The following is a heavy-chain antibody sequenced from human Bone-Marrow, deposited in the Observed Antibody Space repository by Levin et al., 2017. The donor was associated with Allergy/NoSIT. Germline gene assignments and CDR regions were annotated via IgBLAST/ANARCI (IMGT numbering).Heavy chain of an antibody. V-gene: IGHV1-18*04. Sequence: MAGGSLRLSCNTSGYTFTNHGINWVRQAPGQGLEWMGWISAYNGNTNYAQRFQGRVTMTIDTSTRTGHMELRSLRSDDTAVYYCARASGVVLNDYYYYYGMDVWGQGTTVTVSS. D-gene: IGHD3-3*01. J-gene: IGHJ6*02. CDR2: ISAYNGNT. CDR3: ARASGVVLNDYYYYYGMDV. CDR1: GYTFTNHG.